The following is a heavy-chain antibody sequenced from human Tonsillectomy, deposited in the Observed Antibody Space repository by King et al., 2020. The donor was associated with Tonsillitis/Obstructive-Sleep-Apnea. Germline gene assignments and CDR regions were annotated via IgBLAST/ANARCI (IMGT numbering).Heavy chain of an antibody. J-gene: IGHJ4*02. V-gene: IGHV3-74*01. CDR3: AREGYSSSSPIDY. CDR1: GFTFISYL. Sequence: VQLVESGGGLVQPGGSLRLSCAASGFTFISYLMHWVRQATGKGLVWFSRINSDGSSTSYADSVKGRFTISRDNAKNTLYLQMNSLRAEDTAVYYCAREGYSSSSPIDYWGQGTLVTVSS. CDR2: INSDGSST. D-gene: IGHD6-6*01.